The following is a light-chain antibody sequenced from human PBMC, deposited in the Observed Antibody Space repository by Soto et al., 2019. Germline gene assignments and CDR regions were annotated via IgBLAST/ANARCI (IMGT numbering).Light chain of an antibody. CDR2: EVS. J-gene: IGLJ3*02. CDR1: SSDVGAYNY. V-gene: IGLV2-14*01. CDR3: SSFTNSATRV. Sequence: QSVLTQPASVSGSPGQAITVSCTGTSSDVGAYNYVSWYQQHPGKAPKLMIYEVSNRPSGVSNRFSGSKSGNMASLTISGLQAEDEADYYCSSFTNSATRVFGGGTKLTVL.